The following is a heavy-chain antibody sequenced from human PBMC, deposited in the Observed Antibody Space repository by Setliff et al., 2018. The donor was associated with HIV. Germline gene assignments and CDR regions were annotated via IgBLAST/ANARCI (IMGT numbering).Heavy chain of an antibody. CDR3: ARAPAHEHATGWYSSSNRFDP. Sequence: SVKVSCKASGGIFASFAINWVRQAPGQGVEWMGEIIPLFGTAHYAQRFQGRLTITADDSTSTAYMELSRLKSADTAVYYCARAPAHEHATGWYSSSNRFDPWGRGTLVTVSS. V-gene: IGHV1-69*13. J-gene: IGHJ5*02. CDR1: GGIFASFA. CDR2: IIPLFGTA. D-gene: IGHD6-19*01.